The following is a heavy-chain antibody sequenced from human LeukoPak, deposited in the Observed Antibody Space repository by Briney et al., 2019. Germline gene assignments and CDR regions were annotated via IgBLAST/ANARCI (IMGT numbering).Heavy chain of an antibody. J-gene: IGHJ4*02. CDR2: VNLQGST. Sequence: SGTLSLTCGVSGGSITNTNYWTWVRQPPGKGLEWIGEVNLQGSTNYNLSLMGRVAIAVDTSENHISLQLTSVTAADTAVYYCAREGGPYRPLDYSGQGTLVTVSS. CDR3: AREGGPYRPLDY. V-gene: IGHV4-4*02. CDR1: GGSITNTNY.